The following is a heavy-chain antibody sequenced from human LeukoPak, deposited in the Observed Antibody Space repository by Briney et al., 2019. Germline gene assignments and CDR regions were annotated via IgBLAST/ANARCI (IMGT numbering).Heavy chain of an antibody. CDR1: GVSFSGYY. D-gene: IGHD3-22*01. V-gene: IGHV4-34*01. CDR3: ARVSYYDSSGNRGAFDY. CDR2: INHSGST. Sequence: SETLSLTCAVYGVSFSGYYWSWIRQPPGKGLEWMGEINHSGSTNYNPSLKSRLTISVDTSKNQFSLKLSSVTAADTAVYYCARVSYYDSSGNRGAFDYWGQGTLVTVSS. J-gene: IGHJ4*02.